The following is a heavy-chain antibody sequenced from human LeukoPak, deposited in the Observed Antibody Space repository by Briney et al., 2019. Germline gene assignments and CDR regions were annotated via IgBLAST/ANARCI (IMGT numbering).Heavy chain of an antibody. CDR3: ARHDPVGYYQHGMDV. Sequence: SETLSLTCTVSGGSIRGYFWSCIRQPPGQGLEFIGYIYYTGATLYNPSLKSRVTMSVDTSKNQFSLKLSSVTAADTAVYYCARHDPVGYYQHGMDVWGQGTTVTVSS. J-gene: IGHJ6*02. D-gene: IGHD2-15*01. CDR2: IYYTGAT. V-gene: IGHV4-59*08. CDR1: GGSIRGYF.